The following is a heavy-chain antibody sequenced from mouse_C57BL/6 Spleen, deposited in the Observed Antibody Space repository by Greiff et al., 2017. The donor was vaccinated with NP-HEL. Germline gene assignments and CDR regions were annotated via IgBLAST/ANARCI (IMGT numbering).Heavy chain of an antibody. D-gene: IGHD3-3*01. CDR1: GYTFTDYY. V-gene: IGHV1-26*01. CDR3: ARSNLGCDV. CDR2: INPNNGGT. J-gene: IGHJ1*03. Sequence: EVQLQQSGPELVKPGASVKISCKASGYTFTDYYMNWVKQSHGKSLEWIGDINPNNGGTSYNQKFKGKATLTVDKSSSTAYMELRSLTSEDSAVYYCARSNLGCDVWGTGTTVTVSS.